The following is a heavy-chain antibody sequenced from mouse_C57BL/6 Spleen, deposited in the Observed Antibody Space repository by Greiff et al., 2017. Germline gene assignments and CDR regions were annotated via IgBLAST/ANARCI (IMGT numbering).Heavy chain of an antibody. CDR1: GFTFSDYY. CDR2: INYDGSST. CDR3: AREDYGSSYRYFDV. J-gene: IGHJ1*03. D-gene: IGHD1-1*01. V-gene: IGHV5-16*01. Sequence: EVHLVESEGGLVQPGSSMKLSCTASGFTFSDYYMAWVRQVPEKGLEWVANINYDGSSTYYLDSLKSRFIISRDNAKNILYLQMSSLKSEDTATYYCAREDYGSSYRYFDVWGTGTTVTVSS.